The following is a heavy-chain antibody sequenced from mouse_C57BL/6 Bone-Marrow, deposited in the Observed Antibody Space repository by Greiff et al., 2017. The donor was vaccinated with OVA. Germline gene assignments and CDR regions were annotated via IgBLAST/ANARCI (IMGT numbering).Heavy chain of an antibody. Sequence: EVKLVESGGGLVKPGGSLKLSCAASGFTFSSYAMSWVRQTPEKRLEWVATISDGGSYTYYPDNVKGRFTISRDNAKNNLYLQMSHLKSEDTAIYYCARDIPSDYGSSYPFAYWGQGTLVTVSA. CDR2: ISDGGSYT. V-gene: IGHV5-4*01. CDR1: GFTFSSYA. CDR3: ARDIPSDYGSSYPFAY. J-gene: IGHJ3*01. D-gene: IGHD1-1*01.